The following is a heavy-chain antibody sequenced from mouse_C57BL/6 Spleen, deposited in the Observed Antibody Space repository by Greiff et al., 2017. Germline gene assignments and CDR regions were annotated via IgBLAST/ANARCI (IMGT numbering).Heavy chain of an antibody. J-gene: IGHJ3*01. Sequence: EVQLQESGGGLVKPGGSLKLSCAASGFTFSSYAMSWVRQTPEKRLEWVATISDGGSYTYYPDNVKGQFTISRDNAKNNLYLQMSHLKSEDTAMYYCARDDGYYVVWAYWGQGTLVTVSA. V-gene: IGHV5-4*01. CDR3: ARDDGYYVVWAY. D-gene: IGHD2-3*01. CDR2: ISDGGSYT. CDR1: GFTFSSYA.